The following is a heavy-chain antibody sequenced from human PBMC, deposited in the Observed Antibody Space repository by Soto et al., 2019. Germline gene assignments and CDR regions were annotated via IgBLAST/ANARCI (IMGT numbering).Heavy chain of an antibody. CDR1: GFNFSSYG. CDR2: IWYDGSNK. Sequence: GGPLRLSSTASGFNFSSYGMHWGRQGPGKGLEWVAVIWYDGSNKYYADSVKGRFTISRDNSKNTLYLQMNSLRSEDTAVYYCARETAGIKYSYGLYFDYWGQGNLVTASS. CDR3: ARETAGIKYSYGLYFDY. J-gene: IGHJ4*02. D-gene: IGHD5-18*01. V-gene: IGHV3-33*01.